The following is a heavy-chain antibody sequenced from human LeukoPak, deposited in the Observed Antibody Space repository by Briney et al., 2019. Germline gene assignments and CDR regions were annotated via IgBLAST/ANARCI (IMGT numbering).Heavy chain of an antibody. CDR2: ISSSSSYI. V-gene: IGHV3-21*01. D-gene: IGHD5-18*01. CDR1: GFTFSSYS. J-gene: IGHJ4*02. CDR3: AREDTNYFDY. Sequence: GGSLRLSCAVSGFTFSSYSMNWVRQAPGKGLEWVSSISSSSSYIYYADSVKGRFTISRDNAKNSLYLQMNSLRAEDTAVYYCAREDTNYFDYWGQGTLVTVSS.